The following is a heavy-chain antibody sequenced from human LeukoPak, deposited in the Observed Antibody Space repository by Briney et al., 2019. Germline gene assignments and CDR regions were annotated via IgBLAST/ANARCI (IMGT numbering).Heavy chain of an antibody. Sequence: SVKVSCKASGGTFSSYAISWVRQAPGQGLEWMGGIVPIFGTANYAQKFQGRVTITTDESTSTAYMELSSLRSEDTAVYYCARVAGGIAARWGQGTLVTVSS. V-gene: IGHV1-69*05. CDR1: GGTFSSYA. D-gene: IGHD6-6*01. J-gene: IGHJ4*02. CDR2: IVPIFGTA. CDR3: ARVAGGIAAR.